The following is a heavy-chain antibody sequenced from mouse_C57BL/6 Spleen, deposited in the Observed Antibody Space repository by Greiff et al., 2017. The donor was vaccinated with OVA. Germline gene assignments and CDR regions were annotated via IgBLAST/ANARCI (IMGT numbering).Heavy chain of an antibody. D-gene: IGHD1-1*01. CDR2: IDPSDSYT. J-gene: IGHJ3*01. CDR3: ARYGTTTY. V-gene: IGHV1-59*01. CDR1: GYTFTSYW. Sequence: VQLQQPGAELVRPGTSVKLSCKASGYTFTSYWMHWVKQRPGQGLEWIGVIDPSDSYTNYNQKFKGKATLTVDTSSSTAYMQLSSLTSEDSAVYYCARYGTTTYWGQGTLVTVSA.